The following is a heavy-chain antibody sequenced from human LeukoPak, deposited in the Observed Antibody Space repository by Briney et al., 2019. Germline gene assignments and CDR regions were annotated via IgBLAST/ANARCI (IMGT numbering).Heavy chain of an antibody. J-gene: IGHJ3*02. CDR1: GGSISSYY. CDR2: IYYSGST. Sequence: SETLSLTCTVSGGSISSYYWSWIRQPPGKGLEWIGYIYYSGSTNYNPSLKSRVTISVDTSKNQFSLKLSSVTAADTAVYYCARGYYDFWSGYPRGYSGYGSEPDAFDIWGQGTMDTVSS. CDR3: ARGYYDFWSGYPRGYSGYGSEPDAFDI. D-gene: IGHD3-3*01. V-gene: IGHV4-59*01.